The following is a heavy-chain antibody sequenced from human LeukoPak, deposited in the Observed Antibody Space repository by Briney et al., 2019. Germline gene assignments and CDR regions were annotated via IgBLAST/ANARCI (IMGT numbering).Heavy chain of an antibody. V-gene: IGHV1-69*05. J-gene: IGHJ4*02. CDR3: ARGPGGARYFDY. Sequence: GASVKVSCKASGGTFSSYAISWVRQAPGQGLEWMGGIIPIFGTANYAQKFQGRVTITTDESTSTAYMELSSLRSEDTAVYYCARGPGGARYFDYWGQGTLVTVSS. CDR1: GGTFSSYA. D-gene: IGHD1-26*01. CDR2: IIPIFGTA.